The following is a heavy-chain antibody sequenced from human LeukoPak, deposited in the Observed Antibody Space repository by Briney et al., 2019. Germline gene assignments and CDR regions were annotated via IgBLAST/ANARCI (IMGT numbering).Heavy chain of an antibody. J-gene: IGHJ6*02. D-gene: IGHD6-13*01. CDR1: GFTFSSYW. Sequence: PGGSLRLSCAASGFTFSSYWMHWVRQAPGKGLVWVSRINSDGSSTSYADSVKGRFTISRDNAKNTLYLQMNSLRAEDTAVYYCARGEIYSSPPECYGMDVWGQGTTVTVSS. CDR3: ARGEIYSSPPECYGMDV. CDR2: INSDGSST. V-gene: IGHV3-74*01.